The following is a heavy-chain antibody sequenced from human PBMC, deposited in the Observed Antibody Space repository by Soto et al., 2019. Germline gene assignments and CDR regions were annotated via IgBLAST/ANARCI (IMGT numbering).Heavy chain of an antibody. CDR3: AITPGWFAGMDV. CDR2: IHVESRQT. D-gene: IGHD6-19*01. V-gene: IGHV1-8*01. Sequence: ASVKVSCKASGDTFSDYDMNWVRQAPGQGLEWMGWIHVESRQTSYSQKFQGRVTMTGDTSVGTAYMDLTSLTSEDTAVYYCAITPGWFAGMDVWGQGTTVTVSS. CDR1: GDTFSDYD. J-gene: IGHJ6*02.